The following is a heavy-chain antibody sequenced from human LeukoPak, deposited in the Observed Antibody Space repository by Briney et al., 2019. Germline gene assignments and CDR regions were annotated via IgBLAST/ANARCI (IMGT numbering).Heavy chain of an antibody. J-gene: IGHJ4*02. CDR3: ARDGQSSGWYAYFDY. CDR1: GFTVSSNY. V-gene: IGHV3-53*04. D-gene: IGHD6-19*01. Sequence: GGSLRLSCAASGFTVSSNYMSWVRQPPGKGLEWVSVIYSGGSTYYADSVKGRFTISRHNSKNTLYLQMNTLRAEDTAVYYCARDGQSSGWYAYFDYWGQGTLVTVSS. CDR2: IYSGGST.